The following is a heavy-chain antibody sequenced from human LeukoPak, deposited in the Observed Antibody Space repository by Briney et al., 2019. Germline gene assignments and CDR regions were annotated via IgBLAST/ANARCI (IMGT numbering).Heavy chain of an antibody. Sequence: KPSETLSLTCTVSGGSISNYYWSWVRQPPGKGLEWIGYIYYSGNTNYNPSLKSRVTISLNTSKNQFSLKLTSVTAADTAVYYCTRDYTSRWCYFDHWGRGTLVTVSS. CDR2: IYYSGNT. J-gene: IGHJ4*02. V-gene: IGHV4-59*01. CDR3: TRDYTSRWCYFDH. D-gene: IGHD6-19*01. CDR1: GGSISNYY.